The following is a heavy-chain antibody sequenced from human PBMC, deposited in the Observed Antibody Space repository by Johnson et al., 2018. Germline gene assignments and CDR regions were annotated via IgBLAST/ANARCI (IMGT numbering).Heavy chain of an antibody. CDR3: ARQVTISRVPFDY. CDR2: TFYYGST. Sequence: QVQLQESGPGLVKPSETLSLACTVSGDSISRSYWNWIRQPPGKGLEWIGNTFYYGSTNYHPSLKSRATISLDTSKNQLSLELTSVTAADTAVYFCARQVTISRVPFDYWGHGTLVTVSS. CDR1: GDSISRSY. V-gene: IGHV4-59*01. D-gene: IGHD4-17*01. J-gene: IGHJ4*01.